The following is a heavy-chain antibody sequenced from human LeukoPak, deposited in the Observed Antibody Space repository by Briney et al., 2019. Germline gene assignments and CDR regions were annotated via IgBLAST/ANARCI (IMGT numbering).Heavy chain of an antibody. Sequence: GGSLRLSCVASGITFSNYAVSWVRQAPGKGLEWVSAISISGSKTYYADSVKGRFTISRDNSKNTLYLQTNSLRAEDTAVYYCANEIRPNDYWGQGTQVTVSS. CDR1: GITFSNYA. CDR2: ISISGSKT. CDR3: ANEIRPNDY. D-gene: IGHD4-17*01. V-gene: IGHV3-23*01. J-gene: IGHJ4*02.